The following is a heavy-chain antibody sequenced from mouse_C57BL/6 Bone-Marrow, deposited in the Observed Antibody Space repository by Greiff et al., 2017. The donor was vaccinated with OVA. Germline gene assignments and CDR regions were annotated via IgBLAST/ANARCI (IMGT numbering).Heavy chain of an antibody. CDR1: GYAFSSYW. V-gene: IGHV1-80*01. CDR2: IYPGDGDT. CDR3: ARKGIYYYGPSMDY. J-gene: IGHJ4*01. D-gene: IGHD1-1*01. Sequence: QVQLQQSGAELVKPGASVKISCKASGYAFSSYWMNWVKQWPGKGLEWIGQIYPGDGDTNYNGKFKGKATLTADKSSSTAYMQLSSLTSEDSAVYFCARKGIYYYGPSMDYWGQGTSVTVSS.